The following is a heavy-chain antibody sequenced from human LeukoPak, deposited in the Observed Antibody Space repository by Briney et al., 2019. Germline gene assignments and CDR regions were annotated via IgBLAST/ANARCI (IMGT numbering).Heavy chain of an antibody. V-gene: IGHV1-8*03. D-gene: IGHD3-3*01. J-gene: IGHJ4*02. CDR2: MNPNSGNT. Sequence: AASVKVSCKASGYTFTSYGISWVRQAPGQGLEWMGWMNPNSGNTGYAQKFQGRVTITRNTSISKAYMELSSLRSEDTAVYYCARGSYTIFGVVIPNGVDYWGQGTLVTVSS. CDR1: GYTFTSYG. CDR3: ARGSYTIFGVVIPNGVDY.